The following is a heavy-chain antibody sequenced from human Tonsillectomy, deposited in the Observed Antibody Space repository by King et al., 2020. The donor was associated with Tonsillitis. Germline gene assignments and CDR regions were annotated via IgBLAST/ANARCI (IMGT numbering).Heavy chain of an antibody. CDR1: GFTFGNYV. CDR3: TRHLFYSDSSGYYSPFDY. V-gene: IGHV3-49*05. CDR2: IRSKAYGGTT. D-gene: IGHD3-22*01. Sequence: VQLVESGGGLVKPGRSLRLSCTPSGFTFGNYVMSWFRQAPGKGLEWVGFIRSKAYGGTTEYAASVKGRFTISRDDSKSIAYLQMHSLKTEDTAVYYCTRHLFYSDSSGYYSPFDYWGQGTLVTVSS. J-gene: IGHJ4*02.